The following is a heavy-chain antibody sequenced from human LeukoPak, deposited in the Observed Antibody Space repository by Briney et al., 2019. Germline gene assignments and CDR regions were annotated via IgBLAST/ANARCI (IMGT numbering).Heavy chain of an antibody. CDR1: GGTFSSYA. CDR2: IIPILGIA. D-gene: IGHD2-2*02. CDR3: ARVTFQLLYRGVFLSDP. J-gene: IGHJ5*02. Sequence: ASVKVSCKASGGTFSSYAISWVRQAPGQGLEWMGRIIPILGIANYAQKLQGRVTMTTDTSTSTAYMELRSLRSDDTAVYYCARVTFQLLYRGVFLSDPWGQGTLVTVSS. V-gene: IGHV1-69*04.